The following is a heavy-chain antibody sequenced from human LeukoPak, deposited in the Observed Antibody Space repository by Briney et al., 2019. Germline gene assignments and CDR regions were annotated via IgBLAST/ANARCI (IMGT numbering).Heavy chain of an antibody. CDR1: GFTFSSYE. Sequence: GGSLRLSCAASGFTFSSYEMNWVRQAPGKGLERVSYISSSGSTIYYADSVKGRFTISRDNAKNSLYLQMNSLRAEDTAVYYCAAATTVDYYGMDVWGQGTTVTVSS. J-gene: IGHJ6*02. CDR2: ISSSGSTI. CDR3: AAATTVDYYGMDV. D-gene: IGHD1-1*01. V-gene: IGHV3-48*03.